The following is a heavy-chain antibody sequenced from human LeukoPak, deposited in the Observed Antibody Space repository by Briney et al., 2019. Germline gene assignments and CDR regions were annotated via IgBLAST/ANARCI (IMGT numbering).Heavy chain of an antibody. CDR2: IYDSGGT. J-gene: IGHJ5*02. CDR1: GGSISSYY. Sequence: SETLSLTCTVSGGSISSYYWSWIRQPPGKGLEWIGYIYDSGGTNYNPSLKSRVTISVDTSKNQFSLKLTSMTAADTAVYYCARGPPLGYCSSTSCNSVWFDPWGQGTLVTVSS. D-gene: IGHD2-2*02. V-gene: IGHV4-59*01. CDR3: ARGPPLGYCSSTSCNSVWFDP.